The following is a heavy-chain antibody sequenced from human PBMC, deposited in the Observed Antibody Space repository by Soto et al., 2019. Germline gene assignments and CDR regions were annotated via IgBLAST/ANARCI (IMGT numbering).Heavy chain of an antibody. J-gene: IGHJ4*02. CDR3: AKVVYTSGWNYFDY. V-gene: IGHV3-74*01. Sequence: GGSLRLSCAASGFTFTSYWIDWVRQAPGKGLVWVSRINGDGSNTNYADSVKGRFTISRDNAKNTLYLQMNSLRAEDTAVYYCAKVVYTSGWNYFDYWGQGTLVTAPQ. CDR1: GFTFTSYW. CDR2: INGDGSNT. D-gene: IGHD6-19*01.